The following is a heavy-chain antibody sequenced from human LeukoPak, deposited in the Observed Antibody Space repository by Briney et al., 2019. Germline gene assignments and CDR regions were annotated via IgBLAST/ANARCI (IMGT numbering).Heavy chain of an antibody. Sequence: PGGSLRLSCAASGFTFSSYDMNWVRQAPGKGLEWVSGIIGSGGTTYYADSVKGRFTISRDNSKNTLYVQMNSLRAEDTAVYYCARQTSTLAVAGIRHFDYWGQGTLVTVSS. V-gene: IGHV3-23*01. CDR1: GFTFSSYD. J-gene: IGHJ4*02. CDR2: IIGSGGTT. CDR3: ARQTSTLAVAGIRHFDY. D-gene: IGHD6-19*01.